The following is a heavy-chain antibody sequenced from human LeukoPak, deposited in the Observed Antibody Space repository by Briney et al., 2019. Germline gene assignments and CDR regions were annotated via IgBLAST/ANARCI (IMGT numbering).Heavy chain of an antibody. CDR2: ISGSGGST. D-gene: IGHD3-22*01. V-gene: IGHV3-23*01. CDR1: GFTFSSYA. J-gene: IGHJ4*02. Sequence: GSLRLSCAASGFTFSSYAMSWVRQAPRKGLEWVSAISGSGGSTYYADSVKGRFTISRDNSKNTLYLQMNSLRAEDTAVYYCAKNQYYYDSSGYGEQYYFDYWGQGTLVTVSS. CDR3: AKNQYYYDSSGYGEQYYFDY.